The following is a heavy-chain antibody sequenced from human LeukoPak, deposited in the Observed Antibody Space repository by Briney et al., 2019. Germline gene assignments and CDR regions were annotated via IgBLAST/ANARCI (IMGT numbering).Heavy chain of an antibody. Sequence: GESLKISCKGSGYTFSSYWIGWVRQMPGKGLEWMGIIYPDDSDTRYSPSFQGQVTISAAKSISPAYLQWSSLKASDTAMYYCARLAYCSNDVCYSNYYYSMDVWGKGTTVTVSS. CDR1: GYTFSSYW. J-gene: IGHJ6*03. D-gene: IGHD2-8*01. CDR3: ARLAYCSNDVCYSNYYYSMDV. V-gene: IGHV5-51*01. CDR2: IYPDDSDT.